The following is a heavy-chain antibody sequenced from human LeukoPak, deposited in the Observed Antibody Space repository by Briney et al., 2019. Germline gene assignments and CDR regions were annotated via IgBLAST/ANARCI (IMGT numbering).Heavy chain of an antibody. J-gene: IGHJ3*02. CDR3: AKEGYSSGHAGAFNI. CDR1: GSIISNNV. Sequence: PGGSLRLSCVDSGSIISNNVMSWVRQAPGKGLEWVSTINVGGEATHYAESVKGRFTISRDSSKNTLYLQMNSLSVEDTAVYYCAKEGYSSGHAGAFNIWGPATMVTVSS. CDR2: INVGGEAT. V-gene: IGHV3-23*01. D-gene: IGHD5-18*01.